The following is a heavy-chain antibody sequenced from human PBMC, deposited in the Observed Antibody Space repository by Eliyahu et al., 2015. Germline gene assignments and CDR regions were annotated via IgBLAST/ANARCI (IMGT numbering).Heavy chain of an antibody. Sequence: EVQLVESXGGLVQPGRSLRXSCAASGXXXXDYAMHWVRQAPGKGLEWVSSISWNSYSIGYADSVKGRFTISRDNAKNSLYLQMNSLKSEDTALYYCTKDIGSGSYYGMDVWGQGTTVTVSS. CDR2: ISWNSYSI. D-gene: IGHD1-26*01. V-gene: IGHV3-9*01. CDR3: TKDIGSGSYYGMDV. J-gene: IGHJ6*02. CDR1: GXXXXDYA.